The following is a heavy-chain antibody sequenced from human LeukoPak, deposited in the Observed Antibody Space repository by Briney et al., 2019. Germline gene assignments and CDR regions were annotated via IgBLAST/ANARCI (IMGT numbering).Heavy chain of an antibody. CDR3: ATEYSSGWYFDY. CDR2: FDPEDGET. J-gene: IGHJ4*02. Sequence: ASVKVSCKVSGYTLTELSMHWVRQAPGKGLEWMGGFDPEDGETIYAQRFQGRVTMTEDTSTDTAYMELSSLRSEDTAVYYCATEYSSGWYFDYWGQGTLVTVSS. D-gene: IGHD6-19*01. CDR1: GYTLTELS. V-gene: IGHV1-24*01.